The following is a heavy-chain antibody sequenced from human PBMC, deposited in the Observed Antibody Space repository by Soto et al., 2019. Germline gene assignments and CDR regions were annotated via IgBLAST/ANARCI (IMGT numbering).Heavy chain of an antibody. CDR1: GGTFSSYA. V-gene: IGHV1-69*06. J-gene: IGHJ4*02. D-gene: IGHD5-12*01. Sequence: SVKVSCKASGGTFSSYAISWVRQAPGQGLEWMGGIIPIFGTANYAQKFQGRVTITADKSTSTAYMELSSLRSEDTAVYYCARVGSPENGDGYNYYFDYWGQGTLVTVS. CDR3: ARVGSPENGDGYNYYFDY. CDR2: IIPIFGTA.